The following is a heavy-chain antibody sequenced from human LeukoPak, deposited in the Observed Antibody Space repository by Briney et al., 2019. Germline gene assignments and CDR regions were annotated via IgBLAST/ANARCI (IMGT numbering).Heavy chain of an antibody. CDR2: ISSSSSYI. V-gene: IGHV3-21*01. D-gene: IGHD3-9*01. J-gene: IGHJ4*02. CDR3: AREGDYDILTGYYRLDY. CDR1: GFTFSSYS. Sequence: PGGSLRLSCAASGFTFSSYSMNWVRQAPGKGLEWVLSISSSSSYIYYADSVKGRFTISRDNAKNSLYLQMNSLRAEDTAVYYCAREGDYDILTGYYRLDYWGQGTLVTVSS.